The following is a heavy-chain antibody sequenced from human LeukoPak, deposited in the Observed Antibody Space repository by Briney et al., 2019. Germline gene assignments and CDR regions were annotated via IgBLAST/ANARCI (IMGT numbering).Heavy chain of an antibody. CDR2: VSGSGSEI. V-gene: IGHV3-48*03. CDR3: TTARWSITCEN. D-gene: IGHD2-8*02. CDR1: GFTFNNFE. Sequence: PGGSLRLSCAASGFTFNNFEMNWVRQAPGKGLEWIAYVSGSGSEIHYGDSVKGRFTISRDNAKSSVYLQMDSLRAEDTGIYYCTTARWSITCENWGQGTLVTVSS. J-gene: IGHJ4*02.